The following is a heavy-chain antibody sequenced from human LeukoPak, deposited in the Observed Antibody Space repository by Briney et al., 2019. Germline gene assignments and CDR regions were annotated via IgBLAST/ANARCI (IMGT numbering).Heavy chain of an antibody. Sequence: SETLSLTCTVSGGSISTYYLIWIRQPPGMGLEWLGYSYDSGSTYCNPSLKTRVTISVDTSKNQFSLKLSSVTAADTAVYYCARVGSGSFDYWGQGTLVTVSS. J-gene: IGHJ4*02. CDR3: ARVGSGSFDY. CDR2: SYDSGST. V-gene: IGHV4-59*01. D-gene: IGHD6-19*01. CDR1: GGSISTYY.